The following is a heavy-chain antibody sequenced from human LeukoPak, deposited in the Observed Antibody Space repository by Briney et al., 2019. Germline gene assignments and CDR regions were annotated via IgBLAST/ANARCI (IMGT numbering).Heavy chain of an antibody. J-gene: IGHJ3*02. V-gene: IGHV3-23*01. CDR2: ISGSGGST. CDR3: AKDDVYYYGSGSYYRGAFDI. Sequence: GGSLRLSCAASGFTFSSYAMSWVRQAPGKGLEWVSAISGSGGSTYYADSVKGRFTISRDNSKNTLYLQMNSLRAEDTAVYYCAKDDVYYYGSGSYYRGAFDIWGQGTMVTVSS. CDR1: GFTFSSYA. D-gene: IGHD3-10*01.